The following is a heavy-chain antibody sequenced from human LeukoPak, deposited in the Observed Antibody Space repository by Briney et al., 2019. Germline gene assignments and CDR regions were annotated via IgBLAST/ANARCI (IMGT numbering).Heavy chain of an antibody. D-gene: IGHD6-13*01. CDR1: GFTFSSYT. Sequence: GGSLRLSCAASGFTFSSYTMSWVRQAPGKGLEWVSAISGSGGSTYYADSVKGRFTISRDNSKNTLYLQMNSLRAEDTAVYYCAKDFQGIAAAGTHFQHWGQGTLVTVSS. CDR2: ISGSGGST. V-gene: IGHV3-23*01. CDR3: AKDFQGIAAAGTHFQH. J-gene: IGHJ1*01.